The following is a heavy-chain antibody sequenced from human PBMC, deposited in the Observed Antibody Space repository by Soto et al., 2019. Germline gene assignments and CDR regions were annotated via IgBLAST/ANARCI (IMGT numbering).Heavy chain of an antibody. J-gene: IGHJ4*02. D-gene: IGHD3-10*01. Sequence: SETLSLTWNASGGSITIRGSAWGWIRRSPGKGLEWIGTIDYSGNIYYIPSLKSRITISVDTSKNQISLKLSSVSAADTAVYYCASHLRNRGFGDYFDFWGQGTLVIGSS. CDR2: IDYSGNI. V-gene: IGHV4-39*01. CDR3: ASHLRNRGFGDYFDF. CDR1: GGSITIRGSA.